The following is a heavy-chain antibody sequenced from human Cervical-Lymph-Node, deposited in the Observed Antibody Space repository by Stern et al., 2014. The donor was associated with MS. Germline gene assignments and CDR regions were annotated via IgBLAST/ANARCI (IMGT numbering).Heavy chain of an antibody. CDR2: VNPSSGGT. D-gene: IGHD2-15*01. V-gene: IGHV1-2*06. CDR1: GYTFTDYF. J-gene: IGHJ4*02. Sequence: QMQLVQSGAEVKKPGASVTVSCKASGYTFTDYFMHWVRQAPGQGPEWMGRVNPSSGGTNYAQKFEGRVTMTRDTSISTAYLELSNLTSDDVAIYYCATRRGCSGGSCSSRSLDYWGQGTLVTVSS. CDR3: ATRRGCSGGSCSSRSLDY.